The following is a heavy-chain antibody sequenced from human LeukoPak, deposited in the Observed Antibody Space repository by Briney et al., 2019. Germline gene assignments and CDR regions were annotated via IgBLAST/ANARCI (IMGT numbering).Heavy chain of an antibody. V-gene: IGHV1-69*01. J-gene: IGHJ4*02. D-gene: IGHD3-10*01. CDR3: AKDQVTMVRGAPRYFDY. CDR1: GGTFSSYA. CDR2: IIPIFGTA. Sequence: SVKVSCKASGGTFSSYAISWVRQAPGQGLEWMGGIIPIFGTANYAQKFQGRVTITADESTSTAYMELSSLRSEDTAVYYCAKDQVTMVRGAPRYFDYWGQGTLVTVSS.